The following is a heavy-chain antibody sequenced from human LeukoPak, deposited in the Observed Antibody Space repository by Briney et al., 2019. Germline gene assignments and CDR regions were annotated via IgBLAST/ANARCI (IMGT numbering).Heavy chain of an antibody. Sequence: ASVKVSCKASGYIFTAYFIHWVRQAPGQGLEWMGWISPNNGDTKYAQKFQGRITMTRDSSLSTAYMELSSLRSDDTAVYYCVRDGYCSRSNCLWAGWFDPWGQGTLLTVSS. CDR2: ISPNNGDT. CDR3: VRDGYCSRSNCLWAGWFDP. V-gene: IGHV1-2*02. D-gene: IGHD2-2*01. CDR1: GYIFTAYF. J-gene: IGHJ5*02.